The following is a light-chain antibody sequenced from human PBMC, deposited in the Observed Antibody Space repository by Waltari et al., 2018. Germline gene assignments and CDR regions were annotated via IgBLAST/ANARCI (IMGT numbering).Light chain of an antibody. V-gene: IGLV2-14*03. CDR1: NSDVGVYTY. CDR2: DVY. CDR3: SSYTRTTTV. J-gene: IGLJ2*01. Sequence: QSALTQPASVSGSPGQSITISCSGANSDVGVYTYVTWYQQHPGKAPTLLIYDVYYSPAGVSIRFACSKSGNTYSLTISGLQPEDEADYYCSSYTRTTTVFGGGTKVTVL.